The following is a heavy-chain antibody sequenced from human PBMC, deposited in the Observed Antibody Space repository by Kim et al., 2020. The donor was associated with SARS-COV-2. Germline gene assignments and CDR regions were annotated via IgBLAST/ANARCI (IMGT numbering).Heavy chain of an antibody. Sequence: GGSLRLSCAASGFTFSNYAMSWVCQAPGKGLEWVSVISGSGGSTDYADSVKGRFTISRDNSKNTLFLQMNSLRAEDTAVYYCVKETRGYSYGIFDYWGQGTLVTVSS. J-gene: IGHJ4*02. D-gene: IGHD5-18*01. CDR1: GFTFSNYA. CDR2: ISGSGGST. CDR3: VKETRGYSYGIFDY. V-gene: IGHV3-23*01.